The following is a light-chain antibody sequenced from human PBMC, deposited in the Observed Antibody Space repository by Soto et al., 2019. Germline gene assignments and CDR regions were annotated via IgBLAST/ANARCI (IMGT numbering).Light chain of an antibody. CDR2: LEGSGSY. CDR3: ETWDSNTRV. V-gene: IGLV4-60*02. Sequence: QSVLTQSSSASASLGSSVKLTCTLSSGHRSYIIAWHQQKPGKAPRYLMKLEGSGSYNKGSGVPDRFSGSSSGADRYLTISNLQFEDEADYYCETWDSNTRVFGGGTKLTVL. CDR1: SGHRSYI. J-gene: IGLJ2*01.